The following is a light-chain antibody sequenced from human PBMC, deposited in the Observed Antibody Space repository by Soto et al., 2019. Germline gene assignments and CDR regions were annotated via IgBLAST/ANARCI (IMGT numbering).Light chain of an antibody. V-gene: IGKV3-15*01. CDR3: QQYNNWPPLT. CDR2: GAS. Sequence: EIVMTQSPATLSVSPGERATLSCRASQSVSSNLAWYQQKPGQAPRLLIYGASTRATGIPARFSGSGSGTDFTINISSLQSEDVAVYYCQQYNNWPPLTFGGGTKVEIK. J-gene: IGKJ4*01. CDR1: QSVSSN.